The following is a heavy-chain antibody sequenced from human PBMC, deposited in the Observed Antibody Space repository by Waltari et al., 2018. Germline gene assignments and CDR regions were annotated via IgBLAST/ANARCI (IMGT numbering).Heavy chain of an antibody. Sequence: EVHLLESGGGLVQPGGSLRLSCAASGFTFTSYAMSWVRQAPGKGLEWVTGISGGGGSTSYADSLKARLTISRDNSKNTLYLQMNSLRAEDTAVYYCAKDSRRGVTTPFDCWGQGTLVTVSS. D-gene: IGHD4-17*01. V-gene: IGHV3-23*01. CDR2: ISGGGGST. CDR1: GFTFTSYA. J-gene: IGHJ4*02. CDR3: AKDSRRGVTTPFDC.